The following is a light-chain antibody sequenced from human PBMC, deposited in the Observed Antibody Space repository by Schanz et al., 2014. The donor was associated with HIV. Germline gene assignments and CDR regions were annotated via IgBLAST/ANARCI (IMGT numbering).Light chain of an antibody. J-gene: IGLJ2*01. V-gene: IGLV1-51*01. CDR3: AAWDSSLSAVV. CDR2: DNN. Sequence: QSVLTQPPSVSAAPGQRVTISCSGSAFNVGQNYVSWYQQFPGTAPKLFVYDNNKRPSGIPDRFSGSNSGTSATLGITGLQTGDEADFYCAAWDSSLSAVVFGGGTKLTVL. CDR1: AFNVGQNY.